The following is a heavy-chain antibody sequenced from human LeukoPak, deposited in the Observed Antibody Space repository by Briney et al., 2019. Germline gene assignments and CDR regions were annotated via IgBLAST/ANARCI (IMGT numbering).Heavy chain of an antibody. Sequence: GASVTVSCTASGYTFTLYYMNWVRQAPGQGLEWMGWSNSESGFTKYAQKFQGRVTMTRDTSITTVYMDLTRLTSDDTAVYYCARNFDMKGFDPWGQGALVTVSS. D-gene: IGHD3-9*01. CDR2: SNSESGFT. J-gene: IGHJ5*02. CDR1: GYTFTLYY. V-gene: IGHV1-2*02. CDR3: ARNFDMKGFDP.